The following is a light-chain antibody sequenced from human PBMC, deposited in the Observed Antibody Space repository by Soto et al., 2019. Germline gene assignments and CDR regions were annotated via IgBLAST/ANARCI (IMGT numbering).Light chain of an antibody. V-gene: IGLV2-14*01. CDR3: SSYTSSSTLYV. CDR1: SSDVGGYNY. Sequence: QSARTQPASVSGSPGQSITISCTGPSSDVGGYNYVSWYQQHPGKAPKLMIYEVSNRPSGVSNRFSGSKSGNTASLTISGLQAEDEADYYCSSYTSSSTLYVFGTGTKVTVL. J-gene: IGLJ1*01. CDR2: EVS.